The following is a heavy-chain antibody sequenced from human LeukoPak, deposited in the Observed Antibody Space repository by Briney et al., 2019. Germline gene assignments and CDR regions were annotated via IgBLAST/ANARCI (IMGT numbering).Heavy chain of an antibody. CDR2: INSSGSGDNT. J-gene: IGHJ6*02. D-gene: IGHD5-24*01. V-gene: IGHV3-23*01. Sequence: GGSLRLSCAASGVTLSTYAMSWARQAPGKGLEWVSGINSSGSGDNTYYADSVKGRFTISRDSSKNTLFLHMNTLRAEDMAVYYCAKEGRWLQFVAYYGMDVWGQGTTVTVSS. CDR3: AKEGRWLQFVAYYGMDV. CDR1: GVTLSTYA.